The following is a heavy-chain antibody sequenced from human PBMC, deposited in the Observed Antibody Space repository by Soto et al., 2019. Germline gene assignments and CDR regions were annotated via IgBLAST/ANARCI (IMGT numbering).Heavy chain of an antibody. Sequence: SETLSLTCTVSGGSISSYYWSWIRQPPGKGLEWIGYIYYSGSTNYNPSLKSRVTISVDTSKNQFSLKLSSVTAADTAVYYCARTRGGMPGHFDYWGKGTLVPVSS. CDR1: GGSISSYY. V-gene: IGHV4-59*08. J-gene: IGHJ4*02. CDR2: IYYSGST. CDR3: ARTRGGMPGHFDY. D-gene: IGHD2-2*01.